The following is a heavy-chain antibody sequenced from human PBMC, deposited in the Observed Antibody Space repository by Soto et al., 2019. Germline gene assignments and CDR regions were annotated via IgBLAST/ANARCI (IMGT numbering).Heavy chain of an antibody. CDR2: ILYDGSSQ. CDR1: GFTFSSYG. J-gene: IGHJ6*02. D-gene: IGHD2-21*01. CDR3: AKVEGATYYYYYGMDV. V-gene: IGHV3-30*18. Sequence: GGSLRLSCAASGFTFSSYGMHWVRQAPGKGLEWVAGILYDGSSQYYADSVKGRVTISRDNSKNTLYLQMNSLRPEDTAVYYCAKVEGATYYYYYGMDVWGQGTTVTVS.